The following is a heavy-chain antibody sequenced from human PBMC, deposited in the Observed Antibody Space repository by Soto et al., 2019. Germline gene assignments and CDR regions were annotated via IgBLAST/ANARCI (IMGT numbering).Heavy chain of an antibody. D-gene: IGHD3-10*01. Sequence: QVQLVQSGAELKKPGASVKVSCKASGYTFSNYDMNWVRQATGQGPEWIGWVNPNNGDTGYAQKFQGRVPLTTDISTTTAYMELTRLRSEDTAIYYCAKVSRKGSAIDFDYWGQGTLITVSS. CDR3: AKVSRKGSAIDFDY. CDR1: GYTFSNYD. J-gene: IGHJ4*02. CDR2: VNPNNGDT. V-gene: IGHV1-8*01.